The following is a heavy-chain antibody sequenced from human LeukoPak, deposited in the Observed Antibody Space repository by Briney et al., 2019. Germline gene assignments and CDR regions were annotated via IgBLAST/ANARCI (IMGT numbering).Heavy chain of an antibody. J-gene: IGHJ3*02. CDR1: GYTFTGYY. V-gene: IGHV1-2*06. CDR2: INPNSGGT. D-gene: IGHD2-2*02. CDR3: ARGLVPAAIPGAFDI. Sequence: ASVKVSCKASGYTFTGYYMHWVRQAPGQGLEWRGRINPNSGGTNYAQKFQGRVTMTTDTSTSTAYMELRSLRSDDTAVYYCARGLVPAAIPGAFDIWGQGTMVTVSS.